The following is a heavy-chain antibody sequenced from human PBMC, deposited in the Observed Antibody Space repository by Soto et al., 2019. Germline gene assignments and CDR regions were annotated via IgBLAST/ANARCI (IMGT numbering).Heavy chain of an antibody. Sequence: PGGSLRLSCSASEFTFSSCAMSWVRQAPGKGLEWVSAINDGGGDTYYTNSVRGRFTISRDNSKNQFSLSLNSVTAADTAVYYCARAYYDASGYGLDPWGQGTLVTVSS. CDR1: EFTFSSCA. CDR3: ARAYYDASGYGLDP. J-gene: IGHJ5*02. D-gene: IGHD3-22*01. V-gene: IGHV3-23*01. CDR2: INDGGGDT.